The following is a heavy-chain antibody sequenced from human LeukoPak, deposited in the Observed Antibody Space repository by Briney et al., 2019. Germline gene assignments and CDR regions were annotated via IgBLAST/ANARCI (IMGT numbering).Heavy chain of an antibody. CDR1: GFTFSSYW. CDR3: ARKDMFDY. Sequence: PGGSLRLSCAASGFTFSSYWMHWVRQAPGKGLVWVSRIKSDGSSTSYAESAKGRFTISRDNAKNTLYLQMNSLRAEDTAVYYCARKDMFDYWGQGTLVTVSS. CDR2: IKSDGSST. V-gene: IGHV3-74*01. J-gene: IGHJ4*02.